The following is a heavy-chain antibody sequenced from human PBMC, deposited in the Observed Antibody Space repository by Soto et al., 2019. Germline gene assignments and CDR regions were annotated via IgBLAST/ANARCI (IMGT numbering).Heavy chain of an antibody. D-gene: IGHD1-26*01. CDR1: GGSVSSGGYY. J-gene: IGHJ6*02. Sequence: SETLSLTCTVSGGSVSSGGYYWSWIRQHPGKGLEWIGYIYHSGSTWYNPSLESRVTISVDTSKNRFSLSLSSVTAADTAVYYCAKWEGLGSDYYYYAMDVWGQGTSVTVSS. CDR3: AKWEGLGSDYYYYAMDV. V-gene: IGHV4-31*03. CDR2: IYHSGST.